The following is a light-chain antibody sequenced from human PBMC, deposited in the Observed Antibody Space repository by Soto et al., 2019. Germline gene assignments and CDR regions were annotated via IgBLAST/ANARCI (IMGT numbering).Light chain of an antibody. J-gene: IGKJ4*01. CDR3: QQYGSSLLT. Sequence: EIVLTQSPGTLPLSPGERATLSCRASQSVSSRYLVWYQQKPGQAPRLLIYGASSRATGIPDRFSGSGSGTDFILTISRLEPEDFAVYYCQQYGSSLLTFGGGTKVEIK. CDR1: QSVSSRY. V-gene: IGKV3-20*01. CDR2: GAS.